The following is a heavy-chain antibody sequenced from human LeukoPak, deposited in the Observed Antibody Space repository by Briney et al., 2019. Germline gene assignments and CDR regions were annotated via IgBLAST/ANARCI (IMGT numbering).Heavy chain of an antibody. V-gene: IGHV1-2*02. J-gene: IGHJ4*01. CDR2: INPNSGGT. CDR1: GYTFTGYY. D-gene: IGHD6-13*01. CDR3: ARGGRSSSWYDLGEFVY. Sequence: ASVKVSCKASGYTFTGYYMHWVRQAPGQGLEWMGWINPNSGGTNYAQKFQGRVTMTRDTSISTAYMELSRLRSDDTAVYYCARGGRSSSWYDLGEFVYWGHGTLVTVYS.